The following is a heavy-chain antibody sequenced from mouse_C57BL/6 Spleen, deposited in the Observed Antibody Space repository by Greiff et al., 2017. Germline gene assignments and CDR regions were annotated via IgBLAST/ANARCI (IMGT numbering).Heavy chain of an antibody. J-gene: IGHJ2*01. CDR3: TRGLDGSSYEFDY. CDR2: IDPETGGT. V-gene: IGHV1-15*01. Sequence: QVQLQQSGAELVRPGASVTLSCKASGYTFTDYEMPWVKQTPVHGLEWIGAIDPETGGTAYNQKFKGKAILTADKSSSTAYMELRSLTSEDSAVYYCTRGLDGSSYEFDYWGQGTTLTVSS. CDR1: GYTFTDYE. D-gene: IGHD1-1*01.